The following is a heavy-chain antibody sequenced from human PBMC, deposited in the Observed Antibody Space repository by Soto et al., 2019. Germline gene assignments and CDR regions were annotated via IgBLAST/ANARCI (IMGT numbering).Heavy chain of an antibody. CDR1: GGSISSSSYY. J-gene: IGHJ6*02. D-gene: IGHD5-18*01. CDR3: VCIFSGGYSYGFYCYVMDV. V-gene: IGHV4-39*01. CDR2: IFYSGST. Sequence: SETLSLTCTVSGGSISSSSYYWGWIRQPPGKGLEWIGSIFYSGSTYYNPSLKSRVTISVDTSKNQFSLKLSSVTAADTAMYYCVCIFSGGYSYGFYCYVMDVWGQGTTVTVSS.